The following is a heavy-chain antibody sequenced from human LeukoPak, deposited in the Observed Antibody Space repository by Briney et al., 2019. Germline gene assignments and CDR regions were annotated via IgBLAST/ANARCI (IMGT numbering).Heavy chain of an antibody. D-gene: IGHD2-15*01. V-gene: IGHV1-2*02. J-gene: IGHJ4*02. CDR1: GHTFTDYY. CDR3: ATGGGGYFDH. Sequence: ASVKVSCKASGHTFTDYYIHWVRQAPGQGLEWMGWINPNSGGTNYAQKFQGRVTMTRDTSISTAYMELSSLRSDDTAVCYCATGGGGYFDHWGQGTLVTVSS. CDR2: INPNSGGT.